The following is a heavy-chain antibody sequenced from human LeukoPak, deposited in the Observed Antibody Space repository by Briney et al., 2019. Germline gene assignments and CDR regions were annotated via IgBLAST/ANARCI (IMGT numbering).Heavy chain of an antibody. V-gene: IGHV3-9*01. Sequence: PGGSLRLSCAASGFTFDDYAMHWVRQAPGKGLEWVSGISWNSGSIGYADSVKGRFTISRDNAKNSLYLQMNSLRGEDTALYYCAKAKSFYYYYYMDVWGKGTTVTISS. J-gene: IGHJ6*03. CDR2: ISWNSGSI. D-gene: IGHD3-3*01. CDR1: GFTFDDYA. CDR3: AKAKSFYYYYYMDV.